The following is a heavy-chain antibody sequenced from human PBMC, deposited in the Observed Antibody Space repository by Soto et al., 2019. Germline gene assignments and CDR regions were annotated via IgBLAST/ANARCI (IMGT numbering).Heavy chain of an antibody. D-gene: IGHD1-26*01. CDR2: IKSGGDRS. J-gene: IGHJ6*01. Sequence: EVQLLESGGGLVQPGESLRRSCVVSGFTFSAYAMSWVRQAPGKGLEWVSAIKSGGDRSFYADSVQGRFSISRDDSFKTMYPQMDSLSAKNTPVYHCAKVWDSQHHRYYAMVFSGEGRTVIVTS. CDR3: AKVWDSQHHRYYAMVF. CDR1: GFTFSAYA. V-gene: IGHV3-23*01.